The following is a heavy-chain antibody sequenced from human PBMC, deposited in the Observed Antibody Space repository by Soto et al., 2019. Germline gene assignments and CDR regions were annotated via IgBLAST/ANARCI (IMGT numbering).Heavy chain of an antibody. CDR2: ISDGGNT. Sequence: VQLLESGGALVQPGGSLRLSCEASGFTFRSYAMSWVRQAPGKGLEWVSAISDGGNTYYTDSVRGRFTISRDNSKITLFLQMNSVRAEDTAVYYCAKDFSYDSSGVLDYWGQGTLVTVSS. D-gene: IGHD3-22*01. CDR3: AKDFSYDSSGVLDY. V-gene: IGHV3-23*01. J-gene: IGHJ4*02. CDR1: GFTFRSYA.